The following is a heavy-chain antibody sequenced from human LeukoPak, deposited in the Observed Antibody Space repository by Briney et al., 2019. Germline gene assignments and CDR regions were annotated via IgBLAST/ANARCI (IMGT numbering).Heavy chain of an antibody. V-gene: IGHV3-23*01. CDR3: ARDSAVAGPDLFEY. CDR2: ISYSGAAT. D-gene: IGHD6-19*01. J-gene: IGHJ4*02. CDR1: GFTFSSCA. Sequence: GGSLRLSCAASGFTFSSCAMSWVRQSPGKGLEWVSGISYSGAATYYAASVKGRFTISRDSSKNTLYLQMNSLRVEDTAVYFCARDSAVAGPDLFEYWGQGTLVTVSS.